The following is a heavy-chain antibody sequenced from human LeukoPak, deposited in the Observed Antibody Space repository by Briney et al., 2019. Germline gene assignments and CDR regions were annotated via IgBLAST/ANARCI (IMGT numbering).Heavy chain of an antibody. J-gene: IGHJ4*02. CDR3: ARDGTITIFGVVQVGYFDY. Sequence: LGASVKVSCKASGGTFSSYAISWVRQAPGQGLEWMGGIIPIFGTANYAQKFQGRVTITADESTSTAYMELSSLRSEDTAVYYCARDGTITIFGVVQVGYFDYWGQGTLATVSS. CDR2: IIPIFGTA. D-gene: IGHD3-3*01. CDR1: GGTFSSYA. V-gene: IGHV1-69*13.